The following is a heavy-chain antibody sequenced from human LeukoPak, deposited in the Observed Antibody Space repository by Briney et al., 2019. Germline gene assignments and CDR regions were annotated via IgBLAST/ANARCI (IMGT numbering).Heavy chain of an antibody. CDR1: GGSISSGDYY. V-gene: IGHV4-30-4*08. Sequence: PSQTLSLTCTVSGGSISSGDYYWRWIRQPPGKGLEWIGYIYYSGSTYYNPSLKSRVTISVDASKNQFSLKLSSVTAADTAVYYCARAGSEVAKTPWYWFDPWGQGTLVTVSS. D-gene: IGHD1-26*01. J-gene: IGHJ5*02. CDR2: IYYSGST. CDR3: ARAGSEVAKTPWYWFDP.